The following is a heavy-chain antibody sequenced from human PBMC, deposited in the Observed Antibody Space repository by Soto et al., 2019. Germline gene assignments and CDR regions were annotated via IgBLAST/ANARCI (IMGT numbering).Heavy chain of an antibody. V-gene: IGHV3-21*06. J-gene: IGHJ4*02. Sequence: GGSLRLSCAASGFTFTRYSMNWVRQAPGKGLEWVSSISSTTNYIYYGDSMKGRFTISRDNAKNSLYLEMNSLRAEDTAVYYCARESEDLTSNFDYRGQGSLVTVSS. CDR1: GFTFTRYS. CDR3: ARESEDLTSNFDY. CDR2: ISSTTNYI.